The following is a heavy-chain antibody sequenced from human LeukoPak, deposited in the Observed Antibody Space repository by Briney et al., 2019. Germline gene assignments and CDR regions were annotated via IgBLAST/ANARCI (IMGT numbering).Heavy chain of an antibody. CDR1: GYTFTSYY. CDR2: INPSGGST. V-gene: IGHV1-46*01. J-gene: IGHJ6*02. Sequence: ASVKVSCKASGYTFTSYYMHWVRQAPGQGLEWMGIINPSGGSTSYAQKFQGRVTMTRDTSTSTVYMELSSLRSEDTAVYYCARGVVPAAPYYYYGMDVWGQGTTVTVSS. CDR3: ARGVVPAAPYYYYGMDV. D-gene: IGHD2-2*01.